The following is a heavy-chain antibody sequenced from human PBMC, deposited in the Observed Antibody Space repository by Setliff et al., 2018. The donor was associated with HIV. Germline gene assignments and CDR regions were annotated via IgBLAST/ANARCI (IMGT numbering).Heavy chain of an antibody. J-gene: IGHJ4*02. Sequence: SGPTLVNPTQTLALTCSFSGFSLTTGGVGVGWIRQPPGRALEWLAVIYWDDDQRYSPSLKTRLTVTKDTSKFQVVLTMTNMDPSDTATYYCAHSPQWQPLRSPTGWTSTRTYYFDYWGQGALVTVSS. CDR3: AHSPQWQPLRSPTGWTSTRTYYFDY. CDR2: IYWDDDQ. V-gene: IGHV2-5*02. D-gene: IGHD6-19*01. CDR1: GFSLTTGGVG.